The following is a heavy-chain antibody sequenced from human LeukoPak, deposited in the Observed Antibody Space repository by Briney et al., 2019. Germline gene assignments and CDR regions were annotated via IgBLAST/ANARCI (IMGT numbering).Heavy chain of an antibody. V-gene: IGHV4-59*01. Sequence: SETLSLTCTVSGGSMSSYYWNWIRQPPGKGLEWIGYIYYSGSTNYNPSLKSRVTISVDTSKNQFSLKLSSVTAADTAVYYCARGNYYDSRTYYRAFDIWGQGTMVTASS. CDR1: GGSMSSYY. D-gene: IGHD3-22*01. CDR2: IYYSGST. CDR3: ARGNYYDSRTYYRAFDI. J-gene: IGHJ3*02.